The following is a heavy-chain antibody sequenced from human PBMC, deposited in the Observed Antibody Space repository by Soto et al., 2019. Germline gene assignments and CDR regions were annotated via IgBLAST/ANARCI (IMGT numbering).Heavy chain of an antibody. V-gene: IGHV4-34*01. CDR3: AREPLRRYDFWSGYSLNWFDP. CDR2: SNHSAST. CDR1: GGSFSGYY. Sequence: PSETLSLTCAVYGGSFSGYYWSWIRQPPGKGLEWIGESNHSASTNYNPSPKSRVTISVDTSKKQFSLKLSSVTAADTAVYYCAREPLRRYDFWSGYSLNWFDPWGQGTLVTSPQ. D-gene: IGHD3-3*01. J-gene: IGHJ5*02.